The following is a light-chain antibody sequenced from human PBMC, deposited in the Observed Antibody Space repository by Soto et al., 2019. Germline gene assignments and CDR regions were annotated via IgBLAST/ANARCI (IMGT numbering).Light chain of an antibody. CDR2: GAS. J-gene: IGKJ5*01. CDR3: QQRSNWPPSIT. CDR1: QSVDID. Sequence: VVLTHSPATLSVSPWERVTLSVRASQSVDIDLPWYQQIPGQAPRLLIYGASTRAPDMPGRFSGRGSGTEFSLTISSLQSEDFAVSYCQQRSNWPPSITFGQGTRLEIK. V-gene: IGKV3-15*01.